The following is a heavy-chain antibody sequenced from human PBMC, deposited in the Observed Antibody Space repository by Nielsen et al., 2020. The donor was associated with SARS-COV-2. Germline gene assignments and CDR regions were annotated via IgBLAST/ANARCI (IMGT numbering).Heavy chain of an antibody. CDR1: GFTFSSYA. V-gene: IGHV3-23*01. CDR2: ISGSGGST. Sequence: GESLKISCAASGFTFSSYAMSWVRQAPGKGLEWVSAISGSGGSTYYADSVKGRFTISRDNSKNTLYLQMNSLRAEDTGVYYCARGDCSGGNCSVYYHYGMDVWAQGTTVAVSS. D-gene: IGHD2-15*01. CDR3: ARGDCSGGNCSVYYHYGMDV. J-gene: IGHJ6*02.